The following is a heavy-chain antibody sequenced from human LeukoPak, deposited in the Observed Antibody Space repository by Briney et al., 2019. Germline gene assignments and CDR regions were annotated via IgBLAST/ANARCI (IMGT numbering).Heavy chain of an antibody. Sequence: GGSLRLSCAVSGFPLSSYAMSWVRQAPGKGLEWVSATSSSDAGTYYADSVRGRFTISRDNSKNTLYLQMNSLRAEDTAVYYCAKVRDNFDYWGQGTLVTVSS. D-gene: IGHD5-24*01. J-gene: IGHJ4*02. V-gene: IGHV3-23*01. CDR3: AKVRDNFDY. CDR2: TSSSDAGT. CDR1: GFPLSSYA.